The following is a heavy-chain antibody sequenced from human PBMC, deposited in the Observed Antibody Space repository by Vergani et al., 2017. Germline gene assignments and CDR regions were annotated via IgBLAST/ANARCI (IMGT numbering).Heavy chain of an antibody. V-gene: IGHV4-38-2*01. CDR3: AKSARNYDILTGYWGAFDI. Sequence: QVQLQESGPGLVKPSETLSLTCAVSGYSISSGYYWGWIRQPPGKGLEWIGSIYYSGSTNYNPSLKSRVTISVDTSKNQFSLKLSSVTAADTAVYYCAKSARNYDILTGYWGAFDIWGQGTMVTVSS. CDR1: GYSISSGYY. CDR2: IYYSGST. J-gene: IGHJ3*02. D-gene: IGHD3-9*01.